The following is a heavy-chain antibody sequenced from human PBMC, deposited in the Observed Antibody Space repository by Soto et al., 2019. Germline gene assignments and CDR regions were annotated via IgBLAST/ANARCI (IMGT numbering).Heavy chain of an antibody. CDR2: IWYDGSNK. V-gene: IGHV3-33*01. D-gene: IGHD1-26*01. CDR1: GFTFSSYG. CDR3: ARDLPAGPKLGSFDY. Sequence: QVQLVESGGGVVQPGRSLRLSCAASGFTFSSYGMHWVRQAPGKGLEWVAVIWYDGSNKYYADSVKGRFTISRDNSKNTQYLRMNGLRAEDTAVYYCARDLPAGPKLGSFDYWGQGSLFTVSS. J-gene: IGHJ4*02.